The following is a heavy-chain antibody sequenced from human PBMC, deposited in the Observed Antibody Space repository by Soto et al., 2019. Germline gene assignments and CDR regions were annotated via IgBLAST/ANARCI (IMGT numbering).Heavy chain of an antibody. J-gene: IGHJ6*02. CDR1: GFTFSSYA. V-gene: IGHV3-23*01. Sequence: GGSLRLSCAASGFTFSSYAMSWVRQAPGKGLEWVSAISGSGGSTYYADSVKGRFTISRDNSKNTLYLQMNSLRAEDTAVYYCAKDPNYDILTGYYYYYGMDVWGQGTTVTVSS. CDR3: AKDPNYDILTGYYYYYGMDV. D-gene: IGHD3-9*01. CDR2: ISGSGGST.